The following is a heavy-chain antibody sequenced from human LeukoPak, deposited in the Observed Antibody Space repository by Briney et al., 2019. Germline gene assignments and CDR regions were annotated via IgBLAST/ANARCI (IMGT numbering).Heavy chain of an antibody. Sequence: ASVKVSCKASGYTFTCYYMHWVRQAPGQGLEWMGWINPNSGGTNYAQKFQGRVTMTRDTSISTAYMELSRLRSDDTAVYYCARVPDDPYYPQTKNWFDPWGQGTLVTVSS. CDR1: GYTFTCYY. CDR3: ARVPDDPYYPQTKNWFDP. J-gene: IGHJ5*02. D-gene: IGHD2-21*01. V-gene: IGHV1-2*02. CDR2: INPNSGGT.